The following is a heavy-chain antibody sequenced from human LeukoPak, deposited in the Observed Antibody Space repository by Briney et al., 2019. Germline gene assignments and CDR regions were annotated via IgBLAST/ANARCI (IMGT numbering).Heavy chain of an antibody. J-gene: IGHJ4*02. CDR1: GGSISSSSYY. CDR3: VRLQAVTGNFDY. Sequence: SETLSLTCTVSGGSISSSSYYWGWIRQPPGKGLEWIETINYSGDTYYNPSLKSRVTISVDSSKNQFSLKLSSVIAADTAVYYCVRLQAVTGNFDYWGQGALVTVSS. V-gene: IGHV4-39*07. D-gene: IGHD1-20*01. CDR2: INYSGDT.